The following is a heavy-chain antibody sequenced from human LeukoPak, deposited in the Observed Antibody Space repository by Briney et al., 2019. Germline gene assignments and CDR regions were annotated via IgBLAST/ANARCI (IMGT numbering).Heavy chain of an antibody. D-gene: IGHD2-2*01. CDR2: ISAYNGKT. V-gene: IGHV1-18*01. CDR1: GYTFTTYG. J-gene: IGHJ5*02. Sequence: ASVKLSCKTSGYTFTTYGISWVRQAPGQGLDCMGWISAYNGKTNYAQKFQGRVTMTTDTSTSTAYMELRSLRSDDTAVYYCARVPDCSSTSCYEGTWFDPWGQGTLVTVSS. CDR3: ARVPDCSSTSCYEGTWFDP.